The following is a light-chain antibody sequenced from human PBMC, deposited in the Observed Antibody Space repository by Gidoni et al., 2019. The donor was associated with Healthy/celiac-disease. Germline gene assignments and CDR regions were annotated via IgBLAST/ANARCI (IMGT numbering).Light chain of an antibody. CDR2: GAS. J-gene: IGKJ4*01. V-gene: IGKV3-15*01. Sequence: ELLMLKFPATRSVSQGERATLSCRASQSVRSNLAWYQQKPGQAPRLLIYGASTRATGIPARFSGSGSGTEFTLTISSLQSEDFAVYYCQQYNNWPTTFGGGTKVEIK. CDR1: QSVRSN. CDR3: QQYNNWPTT.